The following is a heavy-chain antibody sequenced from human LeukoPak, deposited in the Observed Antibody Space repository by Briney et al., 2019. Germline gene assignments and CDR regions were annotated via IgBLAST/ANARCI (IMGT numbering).Heavy chain of an antibody. Sequence: SETLSLTCTVSGGSISSPNYYWGWIRQPPGKGLEWIGSIYYSGSTYYSPSLKSRVTISVDTSKNQFSLKLSSVTAADTAVYYCARDFHDYGGGIDYWGQGTLVTVSS. V-gene: IGHV4-39*07. J-gene: IGHJ4*02. CDR2: IYYSGST. CDR3: ARDFHDYGGGIDY. D-gene: IGHD4-17*01. CDR1: GGSISSPNYY.